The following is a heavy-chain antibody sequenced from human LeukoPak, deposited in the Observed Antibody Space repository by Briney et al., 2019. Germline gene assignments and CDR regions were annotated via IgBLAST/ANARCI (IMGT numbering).Heavy chain of an antibody. Sequence: GGPLRLSCAASGFTFSSYSMNWFRQAPGKGLEWVSSISSISSYIYYAASVKGRFTISTDNAKNSLYLQMSSPRGEDTAVYYCARVDSGHSGYGPFLNWGQGTLVTVSS. D-gene: IGHD5-12*01. V-gene: IGHV3-21*01. CDR3: ARVDSGHSGYGPFLN. J-gene: IGHJ4*02. CDR1: GFTFSSYS. CDR2: ISSISSYI.